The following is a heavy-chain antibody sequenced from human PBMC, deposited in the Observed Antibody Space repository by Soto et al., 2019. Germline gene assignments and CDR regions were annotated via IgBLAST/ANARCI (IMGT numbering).Heavy chain of an antibody. CDR3: AGSMGWS. CDR1: GFTFSSYG. D-gene: IGHD6-19*01. CDR2: IWNDGSNK. V-gene: IGHV3-33*01. Sequence: QVQLVESGGVVVQPGRSLRLSCAASGFTFSSYGMHWVRQAPGKGLEWVAVIWNDGSNKYYADSVKGRFTISRDNSKNTLYLQMNSLRAEDTAVYYCAGSMGWSWGQGTLVTVSS. J-gene: IGHJ4*02.